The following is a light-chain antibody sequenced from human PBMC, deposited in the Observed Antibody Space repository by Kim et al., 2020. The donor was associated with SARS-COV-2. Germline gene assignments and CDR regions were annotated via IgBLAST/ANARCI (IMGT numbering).Light chain of an antibody. J-gene: IGLJ2*01. Sequence: GQCGTVSWTGTSGDGGGYNYVSWYQQHPGKATKLMIYEVSKRPSGVPGRFSGSKSGNTASLTVSGLQAEDEADYYCSSYAGSNNLVFGGGTQLTVL. V-gene: IGLV2-8*01. CDR1: SGDGGGYNY. CDR3: SSYAGSNNLV. CDR2: EVS.